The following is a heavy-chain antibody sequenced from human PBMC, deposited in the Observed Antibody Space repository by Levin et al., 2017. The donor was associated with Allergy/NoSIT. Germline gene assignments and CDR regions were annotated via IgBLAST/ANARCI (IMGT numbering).Heavy chain of an antibody. V-gene: IGHV4-34*01. CDR3: ARGQSFPYYYYGMDV. CDR1: GGSFSGYY. J-gene: IGHJ6*02. Sequence: SETLSLTCAVYGGSFSGYYWSWIRQPPGKGLEWIGEINHSGSTNYNPSLKSRVTISVDTSKNQFSLKLSSVTAADTAVYYCARGQSFPYYYYGMDVWGQGTTVTVSS. CDR2: INHSGST.